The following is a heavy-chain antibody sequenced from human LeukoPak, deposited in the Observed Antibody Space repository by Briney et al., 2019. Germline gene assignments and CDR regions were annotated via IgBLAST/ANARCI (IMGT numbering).Heavy chain of an antibody. CDR3: AKGYCSGGSCYSGLFDY. D-gene: IGHD2-15*01. Sequence: GGSLRLSCAASGFTFNGYAMTWVRQAPGKGLEWVSSISGSGSGTYYADSVKGRFTISRDNSKNTLYVQMNSLRAEDTAVYYCAKGYCSGGSCYSGLFDYWGQGTLVTVSS. CDR1: GFTFNGYA. CDR2: ISGSGSGT. J-gene: IGHJ4*02. V-gene: IGHV3-23*01.